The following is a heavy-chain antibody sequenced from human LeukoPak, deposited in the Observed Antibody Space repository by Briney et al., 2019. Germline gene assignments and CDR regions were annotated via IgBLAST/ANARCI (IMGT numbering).Heavy chain of an antibody. J-gene: IGHJ3*02. D-gene: IGHD3-10*01. V-gene: IGHV3-64D*06. CDR3: VRPIGELWNGPFHI. Sequence: GGSLRLSCSASGFTFRSYGMYWVRQAPGKGLEHVSTVIITGGSTYYAHSVKGRFTISRDNSKNTLYLQMSSLRAEDTAVYYCVRPIGELWNGPFHIWGQGTMVTVSS. CDR1: GFTFRSYG. CDR2: VIITGGST.